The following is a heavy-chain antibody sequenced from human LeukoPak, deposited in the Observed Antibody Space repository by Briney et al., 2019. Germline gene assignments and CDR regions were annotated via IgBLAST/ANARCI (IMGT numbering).Heavy chain of an antibody. D-gene: IGHD2-15*01. J-gene: IGHJ4*02. CDR1: GFTLSSYA. V-gene: IGHV3-23*01. CDR3: AKSYSGSCYTPSDY. Sequence: PGGSLRLSCAASGFTLSSYAMSWVRQAPGKGLEWVSAISGSGGSTYYADSVKGRFTISRDNSKNTLHLQMNSLRAEDTAEYYCAKSYSGSCYTPSDYWGQGTLVTVSS. CDR2: ISGSGGST.